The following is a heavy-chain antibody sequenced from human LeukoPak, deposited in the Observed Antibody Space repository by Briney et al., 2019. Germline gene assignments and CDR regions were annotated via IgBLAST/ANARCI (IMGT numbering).Heavy chain of an antibody. Sequence: PGGSLRLSCAASGFTVSSNYMSWVRQAPGKGLEWVSGINWNGGSTGYADSVKGRFTISRDNAKNSLYLQMNSLRAEDTALYHCARNQDYAGYYYYGMDVWGQGTTVTVSS. J-gene: IGHJ6*02. CDR1: GFTVSSNY. V-gene: IGHV3-20*01. CDR2: INWNGGST. D-gene: IGHD4-17*01. CDR3: ARNQDYAGYYYYGMDV.